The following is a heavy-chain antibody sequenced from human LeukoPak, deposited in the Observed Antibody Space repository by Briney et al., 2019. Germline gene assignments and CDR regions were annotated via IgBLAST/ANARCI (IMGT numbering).Heavy chain of an antibody. CDR3: ARHPTVVRYFDL. CDR1: GGSISSNSYY. V-gene: IGHV4-39*01. D-gene: IGHD4-23*01. Sequence: SETLSLTCTVSGGSISSNSYYWDWIRQPPGKGLEWIGSVYYSGSTYSNPSLKSRVTISVDASKNQFSLKLSSVTAADTSVYYCARHPTVVRYFDLWGRGALVTVSS. CDR2: VYYSGST. J-gene: IGHJ2*01.